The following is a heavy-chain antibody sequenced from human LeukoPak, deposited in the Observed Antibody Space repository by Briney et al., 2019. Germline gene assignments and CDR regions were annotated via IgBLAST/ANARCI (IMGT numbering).Heavy chain of an antibody. D-gene: IGHD3-10*01. CDR3: AKDYYGSGSYDY. Sequence: GGSLRLSCAASGFTFSSYGMRWVRQAPGKGLEWVAVISYDGSNKYYADSVKGQFTISRDNSKNTLYLQMNSLRAEDTAVYYCAKDYYGSGSYDYWGQGTQVTVSS. J-gene: IGHJ4*02. CDR1: GFTFSSYG. CDR2: ISYDGSNK. V-gene: IGHV3-30*18.